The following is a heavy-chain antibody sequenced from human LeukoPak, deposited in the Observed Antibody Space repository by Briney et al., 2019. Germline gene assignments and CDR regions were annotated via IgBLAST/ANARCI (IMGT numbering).Heavy chain of an antibody. J-gene: IGHJ3*02. CDR2: INPSGGST. D-gene: IGHD6-13*01. Sequence: ASVKVSCKASGYTFTSYYMHWVRQAPGQGLEWMGIINPSGGSTSYAQKFQGRVTMTRDTSISTAYMELSRLRSDDTAVYYCARGARSLIAEDAFDIWGQGTMVTVSS. CDR3: ARGARSLIAEDAFDI. V-gene: IGHV1-46*01. CDR1: GYTFTSYY.